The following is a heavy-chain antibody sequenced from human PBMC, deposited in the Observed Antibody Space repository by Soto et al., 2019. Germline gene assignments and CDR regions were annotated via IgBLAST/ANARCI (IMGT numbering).Heavy chain of an antibody. D-gene: IGHD1-26*01. CDR2: IYYSGST. CDR1: GGSISSGGYY. J-gene: IGHJ3*02. Sequence: SETLSLTCTVSGGSISSGGYYWSWIRQHPGKGLEWIGYIYYSGSTYYNPSLKSRVTISVDTSKNQFSLKLSSVTAADTAVYYCASRSWELLAHDAFDIWGQGTMVTVSS. CDR3: ASRSWELLAHDAFDI. V-gene: IGHV4-31*03.